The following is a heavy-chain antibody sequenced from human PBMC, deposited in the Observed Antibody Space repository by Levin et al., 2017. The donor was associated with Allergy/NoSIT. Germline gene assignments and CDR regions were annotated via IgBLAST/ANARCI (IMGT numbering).Heavy chain of an antibody. CDR2: IDWDDDK. CDR1: GFSLRTSGMC. CDR3: ARRRRGDSGSYYYFDY. Sequence: SGPTLVKPTQTLTLTCTFSGFSLRTSGMCVSWIRQPPGKALEWLARIDWDDDKYYNTSLKTRLTISKDTSKNQVVLTMTNMDPVDTATYYCARRRRGDSGSYYYFDYWGQGTLVTVSS. D-gene: IGHD1-26*01. J-gene: IGHJ4*02. V-gene: IGHV2-70*11.